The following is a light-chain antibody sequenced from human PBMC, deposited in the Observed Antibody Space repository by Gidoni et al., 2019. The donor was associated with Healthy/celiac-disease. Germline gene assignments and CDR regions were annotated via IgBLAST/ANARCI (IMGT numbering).Light chain of an antibody. CDR2: KDS. CDR1: KLGDKY. Sequence: SYELTQPPSVSVSPGQTASITCSGDKLGDKYACWYQQKPGHSPVLVIYKDSQRPSGIPERFSGSNSGNTATLTISGTQAMDEADYYCQAWDSSTVVFGGGTKLTVL. J-gene: IGLJ2*01. V-gene: IGLV3-1*01. CDR3: QAWDSSTVV.